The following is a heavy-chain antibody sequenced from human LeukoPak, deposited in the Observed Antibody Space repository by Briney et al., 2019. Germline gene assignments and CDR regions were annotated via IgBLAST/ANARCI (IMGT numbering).Heavy chain of an antibody. CDR1: GFTFRNYW. Sequence: GGSLRLSCAASGFTFRNYWMSWVRQAPGKGLEWVANIKQDGSEKYYVNSVKGRFTISRDNARNSLYLQMNSLRVEDTAIYYCARGDDWNYEDYWGQGTLVTVSS. CDR3: ARGDDWNYEDY. J-gene: IGHJ4*02. V-gene: IGHV3-7*01. CDR2: IKQDGSEK. D-gene: IGHD5-24*01.